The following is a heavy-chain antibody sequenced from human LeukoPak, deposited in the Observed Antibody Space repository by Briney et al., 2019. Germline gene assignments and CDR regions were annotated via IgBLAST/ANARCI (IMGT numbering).Heavy chain of an antibody. Sequence: SETLSLTCTVSGGSSSSYYWSWIRQPPGKGLEWIGYIYYSGSTNYNPSLKSRVTISVDTSKNQFSLKLSSVTAADTAVYYCARDGPYSSGWFDFDYWGQGTLVTVSS. CDR2: IYYSGST. J-gene: IGHJ4*02. V-gene: IGHV4-59*12. CDR3: ARDGPYSSGWFDFDY. D-gene: IGHD6-19*01. CDR1: GGSSSSYY.